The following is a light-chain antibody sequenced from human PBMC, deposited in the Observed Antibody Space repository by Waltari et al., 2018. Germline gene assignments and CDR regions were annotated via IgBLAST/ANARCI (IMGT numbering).Light chain of an antibody. CDR1: HSFSSNY. V-gene: IGKV3-20*01. CDR3: QQYGSSQFT. CDR2: GAS. Sequence: DIVLTQSPGTLSLSPGDRATLSCRASHSFSSNYLAWYQQKPGKAPRLLIYGASSRATGIPDRFSGSGSGTDFTLTISRLEPEDFAVYYCQQYGSSQFTFGPGTKVDIK. J-gene: IGKJ3*01.